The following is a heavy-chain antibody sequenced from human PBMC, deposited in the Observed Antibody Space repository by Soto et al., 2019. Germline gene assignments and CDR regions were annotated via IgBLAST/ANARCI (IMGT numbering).Heavy chain of an antibody. J-gene: IGHJ4*02. V-gene: IGHV3-23*01. CDR2: ISGSGGST. Sequence: EVQLLESGGGLVQPGGSLRLSCAASGFTFSSYAMSWVRQAPGKGLEWVSAISGSGGSTYYADSVKGRFTISRDNSKNTLYLQMNSLRAEDTAVYYCAKGQDRYCSGGSCYYDYWGQGTLVPVSS. CDR1: GFTFSSYA. CDR3: AKGQDRYCSGGSCYYDY. D-gene: IGHD2-15*01.